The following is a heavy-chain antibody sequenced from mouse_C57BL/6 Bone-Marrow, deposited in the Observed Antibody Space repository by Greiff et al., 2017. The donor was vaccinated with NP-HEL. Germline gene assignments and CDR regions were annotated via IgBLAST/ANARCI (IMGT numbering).Heavy chain of an antibody. J-gene: IGHJ3*01. CDR3: ARDDGYYPFAY. Sequence: QVQLQQSGAELVKPGASVKMSCKASGYTFTSYWITWVKQRPGQGLEWIGDIYPGSGSTNYNEKFKGKATLTVDTSSSTAYMQLSSLTSEDSAVYYCARDDGYYPFAYWGQGTLVTVSA. D-gene: IGHD2-3*01. CDR2: IYPGSGST. V-gene: IGHV1-55*01. CDR1: GYTFTSYW.